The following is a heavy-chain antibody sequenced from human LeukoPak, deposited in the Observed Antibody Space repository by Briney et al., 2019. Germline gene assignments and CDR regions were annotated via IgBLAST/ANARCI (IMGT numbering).Heavy chain of an antibody. CDR2: IWYDGSNK. J-gene: IGHJ4*02. CDR3: ASNQDYGDYALDY. D-gene: IGHD4-17*01. CDR1: GFTFSSYG. Sequence: PGRSLRLSCAASGFTFSSYGMHWVRQAPGKGLEWVAVIWYDGSNKYYADSVKGRFTISRDNSKNTLYLQMNSLRAEDTAVYYCASNQDYGDYALDYWGQGILVTVSS. V-gene: IGHV3-33*01.